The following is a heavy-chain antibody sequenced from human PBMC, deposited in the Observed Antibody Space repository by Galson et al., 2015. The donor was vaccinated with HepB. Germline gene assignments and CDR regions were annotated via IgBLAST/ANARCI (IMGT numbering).Heavy chain of an antibody. CDR1: GFTFSSCT. D-gene: IGHD3-10*01. Sequence: SLRLSCAASGFTFSSCTMNWVRQAPGKGLESVSYISSTGTTMYYADSAKGRFTISRDNAQNSLYLQMNSLGDEDTAVYYCARVYFGSGSSSAYWYFDLWGRGALVTVSS. J-gene: IGHJ2*01. CDR2: ISSTGTTM. CDR3: ARVYFGSGSSSAYWYFDL. V-gene: IGHV3-48*02.